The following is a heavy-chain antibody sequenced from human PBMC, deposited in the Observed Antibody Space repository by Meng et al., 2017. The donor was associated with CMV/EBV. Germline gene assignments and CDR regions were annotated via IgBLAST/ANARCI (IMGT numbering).Heavy chain of an antibody. D-gene: IGHD3-10*01. CDR2: NYYSGNT. Sequence: GSLRLSCTVSGGSVSSGSYYWSWIRQPPGKGLEWIGYNYYSGNTNHNLSLKSRVTMSVDTSKNQFSLKVSSVTAADTAVYYCASATGDYGSGSYYNDDFRYYYYALDVWGQGTTVTVSS. CDR3: ASATGDYGSGSYYNDDFRYYYYALDV. CDR1: GGSVSSGSYY. J-gene: IGHJ6*02. V-gene: IGHV4-61*01.